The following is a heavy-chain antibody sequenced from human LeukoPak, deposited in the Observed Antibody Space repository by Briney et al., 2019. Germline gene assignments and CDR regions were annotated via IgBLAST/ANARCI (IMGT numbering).Heavy chain of an antibody. J-gene: IGHJ4*02. Sequence: GGSLRLSCAASGFTFTTSSMNWVRHAPGKGLQWVSSISSSSNYIYYADSVKGRFTISRDNAKNSLYLQMNSLRAEDTAVYYCARDWLAPYFDYWGQGILVTVSS. D-gene: IGHD5-12*01. CDR1: GFTFTTSS. V-gene: IGHV3-21*01. CDR2: ISSSSNYI. CDR3: ARDWLAPYFDY.